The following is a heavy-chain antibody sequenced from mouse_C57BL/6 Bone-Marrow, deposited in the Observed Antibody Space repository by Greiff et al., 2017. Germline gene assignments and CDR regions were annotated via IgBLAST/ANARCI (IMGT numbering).Heavy chain of an antibody. Sequence: EVQLQQSGPELVKPGASVKIPCKASGYTFTDYNMDWVKQSHGKSLEWIGDINPNNGGTIYNQKFKGKATLTVDKSSSTAYMELRSLTSEDTAVYYCARADGYYRGWYFDVWGTGTTVTVSS. CDR2: INPNNGGT. J-gene: IGHJ1*03. V-gene: IGHV1-18*01. CDR3: ARADGYYRGWYFDV. CDR1: GYTFTDYN. D-gene: IGHD2-3*01.